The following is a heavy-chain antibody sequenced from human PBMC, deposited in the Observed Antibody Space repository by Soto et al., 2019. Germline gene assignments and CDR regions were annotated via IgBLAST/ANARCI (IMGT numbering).Heavy chain of an antibody. Sequence: GSLRLSCAASGFTFSSYWMYWVRQAPGKGLVWVSRINSDGSSTSYADSVKGRFTISRDNAKNTLHVQMNSLRAEDTAVYYCARERSSGSPLYGMDVWGQGTTVTVSS. J-gene: IGHJ6*02. V-gene: IGHV3-74*01. CDR2: INSDGSST. CDR3: ARERSSGSPLYGMDV. D-gene: IGHD1-26*01. CDR1: GFTFSSYW.